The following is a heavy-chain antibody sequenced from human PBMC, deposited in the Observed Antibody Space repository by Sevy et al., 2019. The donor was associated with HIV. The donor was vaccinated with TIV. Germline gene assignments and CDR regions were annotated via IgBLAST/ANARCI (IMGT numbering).Heavy chain of an antibody. CDR3: ARRYGSGSLYYYGMDV. J-gene: IGHJ6*02. Sequence: GGSLRLSCAASGFTFSSYSMNWVRQAPGKGLEWVSSISSSSSYIYYADSVKGRSTISRDNAKNSLYLQMNSLRAEDTAVYYCARRYGSGSLYYYGMDVWGQGTTVTVSS. CDR1: GFTFSSYS. V-gene: IGHV3-21*01. CDR2: ISSSSSYI. D-gene: IGHD3-10*01.